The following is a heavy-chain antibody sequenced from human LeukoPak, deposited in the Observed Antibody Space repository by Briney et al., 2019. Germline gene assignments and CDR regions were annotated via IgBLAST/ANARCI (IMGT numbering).Heavy chain of an antibody. Sequence: GGSLRLSCAASGFTFSSYGMHGVRQAPAKGLEWVAVISYDGSNKYYADSVKGRFTISRDNSKNTLYLQMNSLRAEDTAVYYCAKDFPIYSNGHYYGMDVWGQGTTVTVSS. D-gene: IGHD4-11*01. J-gene: IGHJ6*02. V-gene: IGHV3-30*18. CDR2: ISYDGSNK. CDR1: GFTFSSYG. CDR3: AKDFPIYSNGHYYGMDV.